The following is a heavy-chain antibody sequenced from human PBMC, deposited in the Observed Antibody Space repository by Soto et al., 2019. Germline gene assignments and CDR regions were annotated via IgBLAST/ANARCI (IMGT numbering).Heavy chain of an antibody. J-gene: IGHJ4*02. V-gene: IGHV1-18*01. CDR1: GYSFSSYG. CDR3: ARSLTTLTTLLDY. CDR2: ISAYNGNT. D-gene: IGHD4-17*01. Sequence: ASVKVSCKASGYSFSSYGITWVRQAPGQGLEWMGWISAYNGNTNYAQNLQDRVTMTTDTSTSTAYMEVRRLRSDDTAVYYCARSLTTLTTLLDYWGQGTLVTV.